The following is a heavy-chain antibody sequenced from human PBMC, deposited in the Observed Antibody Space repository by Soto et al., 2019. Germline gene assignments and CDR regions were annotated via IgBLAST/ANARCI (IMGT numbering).Heavy chain of an antibody. V-gene: IGHV1-18*01. Sequence: QVQLVQSGAEVKKPGASVKVSCKASGYTFSSYGISWVRQAPGQGLEWMGWISAYNGNTNYAQKLQGRITMPTDASTSTAYMELRSLRSDDTAVYYCARIIGYCSSTSCPRYFDNWGQGTLVTVSS. CDR3: ARIIGYCSSTSCPRYFDN. CDR2: ISAYNGNT. J-gene: IGHJ4*02. D-gene: IGHD2-2*01. CDR1: GYTFSSYG.